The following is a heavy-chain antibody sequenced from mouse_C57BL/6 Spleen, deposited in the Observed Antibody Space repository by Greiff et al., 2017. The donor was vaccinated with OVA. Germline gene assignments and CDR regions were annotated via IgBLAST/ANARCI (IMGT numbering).Heavy chain of an antibody. CDR2: IDPSDSET. V-gene: IGHV1-52*01. D-gene: IGHD1-1*01. J-gene: IGHJ1*03. Sequence: QVQLQQPGAELVRPGSSVKLSCKASGYTFTSYWMHWVKQRPIQGLEWIGNIDPSDSETHYNQKFKDKATLTVDKSSSTAYMQLSSLTSEDAAVYYCARSGYYGSSLWYFDVWGTGTTVTVSS. CDR3: ARSGYYGSSLWYFDV. CDR1: GYTFTSYW.